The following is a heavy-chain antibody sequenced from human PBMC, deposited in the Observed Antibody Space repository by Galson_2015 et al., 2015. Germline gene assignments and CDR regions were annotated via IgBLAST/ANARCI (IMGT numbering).Heavy chain of an antibody. CDR2: INQDGSQK. J-gene: IGHJ4*02. V-gene: IGHV3-7*01. CDR3: ARSVIIG. Sequence: SLRLSCAASGFTLSNYWMTWVRPAPGKGLEWVANINQDGSQKYYVDSVKGRFTISRDTAKNSLYLQMSSLRAEDTAVYYCARSVIIGGGQGTLVTVSS. CDR1: GFTLSNYW.